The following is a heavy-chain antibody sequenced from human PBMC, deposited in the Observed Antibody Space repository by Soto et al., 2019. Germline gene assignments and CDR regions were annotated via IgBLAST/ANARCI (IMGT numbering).Heavy chain of an antibody. Sequence: QVQLVQSGAEVKKPGGSVKVSSKASGYTFTSYGISWVRQAPGQGLEWMGWIGAYNGNTNYAQKLQGRVTMTTDTSTSTAYMELRSLRSDDTAVYYCARGTGSGWYRRHYYYYGMDVWGQGTTVTVSS. V-gene: IGHV1-18*01. CDR2: IGAYNGNT. J-gene: IGHJ6*02. CDR3: ARGTGSGWYRRHYYYYGMDV. D-gene: IGHD6-19*01. CDR1: GYTFTSYG.